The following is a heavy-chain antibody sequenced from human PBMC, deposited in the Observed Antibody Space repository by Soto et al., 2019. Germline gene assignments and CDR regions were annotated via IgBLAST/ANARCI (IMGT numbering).Heavy chain of an antibody. CDR2: IYPGDSDT. D-gene: IGHD2-15*01. Sequence: PGESLKISCKGSGYSFTSYWIGWVRQMPGKGLEWMGIIYPGDSDTRYSPSFQGQVTISADKSISTAYLQWSSLKASDTAMYYCARPVVAARDAFDIWGQGTMVTVSS. CDR1: GYSFTSYW. CDR3: ARPVVAARDAFDI. J-gene: IGHJ3*02. V-gene: IGHV5-51*01.